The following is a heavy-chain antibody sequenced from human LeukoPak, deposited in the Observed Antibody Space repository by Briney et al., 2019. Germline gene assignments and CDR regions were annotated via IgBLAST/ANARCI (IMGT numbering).Heavy chain of an antibody. CDR2: ISSSSSYI. CDR1: GFTFSSYS. D-gene: IGHD6-19*01. CDR3: ARDLHSSGWSYYFDY. Sequence: PGGSLRLSCAASGFTFSSYSMNWVRQAPGKGLKWVSSISSSSSYIYYADSVKGRFTISRDNAKNSLYLQMNSLRAEDTAVYYCARDLHSSGWSYYFDYWGQGTLVTVSS. V-gene: IGHV3-21*01. J-gene: IGHJ4*02.